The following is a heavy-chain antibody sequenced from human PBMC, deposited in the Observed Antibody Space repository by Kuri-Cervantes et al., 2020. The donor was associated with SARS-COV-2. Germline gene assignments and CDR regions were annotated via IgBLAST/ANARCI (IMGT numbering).Heavy chain of an antibody. V-gene: IGHV3-21*01. CDR2: ISSSSTYI. D-gene: IGHD6-6*01. CDR1: GFTLSSHT. CDR3: ARAVGSSSAGDYSMDV. Sequence: GGSLRLSCAASGFTLSSHTMNWVRQAPGKGLEWVSSISSSSTYIYYPDSVKGRFTNSRDNAKNSLFLQMNSLRADDTAVYYCARAVGSSSAGDYSMDVWGKGTTVTVSS. J-gene: IGHJ6*03.